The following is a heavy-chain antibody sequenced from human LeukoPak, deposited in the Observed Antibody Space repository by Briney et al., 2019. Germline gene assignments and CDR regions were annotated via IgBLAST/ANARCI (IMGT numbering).Heavy chain of an antibody. CDR1: GYTFTSYD. CDR2: MNPNSGNT. D-gene: IGHD6-13*01. J-gene: IGHJ4*02. CDR3: ARDPDYFKIAAAGHEGY. V-gene: IGHV1-8*03. Sequence: ASVKVSCKASGYTFTSYDINWVRQATGQGLEWMGWMNPNSGNTGYAQKFQGRVTITRNTSISTAYMELSRLRSDDTAVYYCARDPDYFKIAAAGHEGYWGQGTLVTVSS.